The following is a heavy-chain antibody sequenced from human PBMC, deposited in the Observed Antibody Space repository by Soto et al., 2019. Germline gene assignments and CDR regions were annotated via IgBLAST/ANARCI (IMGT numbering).Heavy chain of an antibody. CDR3: ARPPVTAGPFDP. Sequence: SETLSLTCTVSGGSIRRSSYYWGWIRQPPGKGLEWIGNIYYSGSTYYNPSLKSRVTISVDTSKNRFSLKLTSVTAADTAVYYCARPPVTAGPFDPWGQGTLVTVSS. J-gene: IGHJ5*02. CDR2: IYYSGST. D-gene: IGHD2-21*02. CDR1: GGSIRRSSYY. V-gene: IGHV4-39*01.